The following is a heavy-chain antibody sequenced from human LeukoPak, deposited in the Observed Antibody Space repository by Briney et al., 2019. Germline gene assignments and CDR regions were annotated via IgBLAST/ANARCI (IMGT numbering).Heavy chain of an antibody. CDR2: ISAYNGNT. CDR1: GYTFTSYG. J-gene: IGHJ4*02. Sequence: ASVKVSCKASGYTFTSYGISWVRQAPGQRLEWMGWISAYNGNTNYAQKLQGRVTMTTDTSTSTAYMELRSLRSDDTAVYYCARTPGGYNYLSYFDYWGQGTLVTVSS. CDR3: ARTPGGYNYLSYFDY. V-gene: IGHV1-18*01. D-gene: IGHD5-24*01.